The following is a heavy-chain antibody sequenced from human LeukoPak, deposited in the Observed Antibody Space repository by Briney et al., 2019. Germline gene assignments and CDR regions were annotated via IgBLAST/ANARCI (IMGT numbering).Heavy chain of an antibody. Sequence: GGSLRLSCAASGFTFSSYGMHWVRQAPGKGLEWVAVIWYGGSNKYYADSVKGRFTISRDNSKNTLYLQMNSLRAEDTAVYYCAKDQYSWHSWGQGTLVTVSS. CDR2: IWYGGSNK. D-gene: IGHD2-15*01. CDR3: AKDQYSWHS. J-gene: IGHJ4*02. V-gene: IGHV3-33*06. CDR1: GFTFSSYG.